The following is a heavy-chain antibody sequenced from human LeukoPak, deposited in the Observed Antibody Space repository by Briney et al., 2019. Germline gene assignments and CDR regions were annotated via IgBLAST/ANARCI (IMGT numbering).Heavy chain of an antibody. J-gene: IGHJ2*01. CDR1: GYTFIDYY. D-gene: IGHD4-17*01. Sequence: VASVKVSCKASGYTFIDYYIHWVRQAPGEGLEWMGWINPNSGGTNYAQKFQGSVTMTRDTSISTAYMELTRLNSDDTAVYYCAKNMGYGDYWYFDLWGRGTLVTLSS. V-gene: IGHV1-2*02. CDR3: AKNMGYGDYWYFDL. CDR2: INPNSGGT.